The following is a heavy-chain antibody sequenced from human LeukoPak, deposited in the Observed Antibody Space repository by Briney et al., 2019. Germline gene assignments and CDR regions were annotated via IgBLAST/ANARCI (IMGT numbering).Heavy chain of an antibody. V-gene: IGHV3-74*01. D-gene: IGHD3-22*01. CDR2: ISDGGSTT. J-gene: IGHJ4*02. Sequence: PGGSLRLSCAASGFTFSSDWMHWVRQAPGKGLVWVSRISDGGSTTTYADSVKGRFPISRDNAKNTLYLQMNGLRAEDTAVYYCSRSAYYDGSGNYYDYWGQGTLVTVSS. CDR1: GFTFSSDW. CDR3: SRSAYYDGSGNYYDY.